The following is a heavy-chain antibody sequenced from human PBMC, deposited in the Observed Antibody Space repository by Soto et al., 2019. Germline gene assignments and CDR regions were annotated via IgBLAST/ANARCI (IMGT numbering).Heavy chain of an antibody. J-gene: IGHJ1*01. CDR2: ISGSGGST. V-gene: IGHV3-23*01. D-gene: IGHD6-19*01. Sequence: GGSLRLSCAASGFTFSSYAMSWVRQAPGKGLEWVSAISGSGGSTYYADSVKGRFTISRDNSKNTLYLQMNSLRAEDTAVYYCAKDIGYSSGWSEGFQHWGQGTLVTVSS. CDR1: GFTFSSYA. CDR3: AKDIGYSSGWSEGFQH.